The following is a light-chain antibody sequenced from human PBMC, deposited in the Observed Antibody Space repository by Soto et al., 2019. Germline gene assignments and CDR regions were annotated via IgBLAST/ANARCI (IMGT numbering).Light chain of an antibody. Sequence: LTLSPATLTLSPGERGTLSYRASQSVRSYLAWYRQKPGQAPRLLIYDASNRATGIPARFSGSGSGTDFTLTISSLEPEDFAVYYCQQRSNWPLLTFGGGTKVDIK. CDR1: QSVRSY. V-gene: IGKV3-11*01. CDR3: QQRSNWPLLT. J-gene: IGKJ4*01. CDR2: DAS.